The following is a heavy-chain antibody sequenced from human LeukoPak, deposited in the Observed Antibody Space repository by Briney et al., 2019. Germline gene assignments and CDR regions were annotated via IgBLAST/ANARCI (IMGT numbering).Heavy chain of an antibody. Sequence: ASVKVSCKASGYTFTSYDFNWVRQATGQRPEWMGWMSPNSGDSGYAQKFQDRVTMTRNTSISTAYMELSSLRSDDTAVYYCARGPPNWGYDYWGPGTLVTVSS. D-gene: IGHD7-27*01. J-gene: IGHJ4*02. CDR3: ARGPPNWGYDY. CDR2: MSPNSGDS. V-gene: IGHV1-8*01. CDR1: GYTFTSYD.